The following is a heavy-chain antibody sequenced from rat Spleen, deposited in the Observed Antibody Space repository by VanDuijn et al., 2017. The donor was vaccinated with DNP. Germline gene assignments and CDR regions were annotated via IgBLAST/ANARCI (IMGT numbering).Heavy chain of an antibody. J-gene: IGHJ3*01. Sequence: EVQLVESGGGLVQPGRSLKLSCAASGFTFSNYAMAWVRQAPTKGLEWVASLSTGGDKSAYQDSVKGRFIIFRDDAKNTQYLQMDSLRSEDTATYYCARHEDYSSYVYGFAYWGQGTLVTVSS. D-gene: IGHD1-2*01. CDR1: GFTFSNYA. CDR2: LSTGGDKS. V-gene: IGHV5S13*01. CDR3: ARHEDYSSYVYGFAY.